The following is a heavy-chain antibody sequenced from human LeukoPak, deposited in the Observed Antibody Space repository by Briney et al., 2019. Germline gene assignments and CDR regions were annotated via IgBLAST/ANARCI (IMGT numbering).Heavy chain of an antibody. CDR1: GFTFSSYW. D-gene: IGHD3-9*01. CDR3: AREPYYDILTGSSYYFDY. J-gene: IGHJ4*02. V-gene: IGHV3-7*01. CDR2: IKQDGSEK. Sequence: GGSLRLSCAASGFTFSSYWMSWVRQAPGKGLEWVANIKQDGSEKYYVDSVKGRFTISRDNAKNSLYLQMNSLRAEDTAVYYCAREPYYDILTGSSYYFDYWGQGTLVTVSS.